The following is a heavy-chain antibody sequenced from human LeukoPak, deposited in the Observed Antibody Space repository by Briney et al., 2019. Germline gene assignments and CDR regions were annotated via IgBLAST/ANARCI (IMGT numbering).Heavy chain of an antibody. Sequence: SETLSLTCTVSGGSITSTTYYWSWIRQPAGKGPEWIGRIYTSGITAYNPSLESRVTISIDTSKNQFSLRLYSVTAADTAVYYCARDSGTYYYDSSGYYAETNWFDPWGQGTLVTVSS. CDR3: ARDSGTYYYDSSGYYAETNWFDP. CDR1: GGSITSTTYY. V-gene: IGHV4-61*02. D-gene: IGHD3-22*01. J-gene: IGHJ5*02. CDR2: IYTSGIT.